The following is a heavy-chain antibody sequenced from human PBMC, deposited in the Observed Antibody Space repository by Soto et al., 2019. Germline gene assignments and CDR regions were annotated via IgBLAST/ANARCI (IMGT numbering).Heavy chain of an antibody. V-gene: IGHV1-18*01. Sequence: QVQLVQSGAEVKKPGASVKVSCKASGYTFTSYGISWVRQAPGQGLEWMGWISAYNGNTNYAQKLQGRVTMTTDTSTSTAYMELRSLRSDDTAVSYCARRPSYSSSWYTFYYYYGMDVWGQGTTVTVSS. CDR3: ARRPSYSSSWYTFYYYYGMDV. CDR1: GYTFTSYG. CDR2: ISAYNGNT. D-gene: IGHD6-13*01. J-gene: IGHJ6*02.